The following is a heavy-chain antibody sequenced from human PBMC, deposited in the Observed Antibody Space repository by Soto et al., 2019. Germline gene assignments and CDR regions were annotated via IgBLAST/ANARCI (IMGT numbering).Heavy chain of an antibody. D-gene: IGHD3-10*01. CDR3: ARLIYHGSGSYYYDQR. V-gene: IGHV4-39*01. J-gene: IGHJ4*02. CDR2: IYYSGST. Sequence: QLQLQESGPGLVKPSETLSLTCTVSGGSISSSSYYWGWISQPPGKGLEWIGSIYYSGSTYYNPSLKSRVTISVDTSKNQFSLKLSSVTAADTAVYYCARLIYHGSGSYYYDQRWGQGTPVTVSS. CDR1: GGSISSSSYY.